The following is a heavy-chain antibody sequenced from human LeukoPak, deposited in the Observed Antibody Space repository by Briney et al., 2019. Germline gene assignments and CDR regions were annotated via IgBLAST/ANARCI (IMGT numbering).Heavy chain of an antibody. V-gene: IGHV1-69*06. Sequence: SVKVSCKASGGTFSSYAISWVRQAPGQGLEWMGGIIPIFGTANYAQKFQGRVTITADKSTSTAYMELSSLRSEDTAVYYCARSQYITMIVARLYQFDDWGQGTLVTVSS. D-gene: IGHD3-22*01. CDR1: GGTFSSYA. CDR2: IIPIFGTA. CDR3: ARSQYITMIVARLYQFDD. J-gene: IGHJ4*02.